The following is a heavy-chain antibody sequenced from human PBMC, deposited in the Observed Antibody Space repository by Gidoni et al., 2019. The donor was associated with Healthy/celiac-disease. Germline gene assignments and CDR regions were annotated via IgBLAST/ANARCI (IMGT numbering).Heavy chain of an antibody. V-gene: IGHV3-9*01. Sequence: EVQLVESGGGLVQPGRSLRLSCAASGFTFDDYAKHLVRQAPGKGLEWVSGISWNSGSRGYADSVKGRFTISRDNAKNSLYLQMNSLRAEDTALYYCAKGASTQAAAVHYYYMDVWGKGTTVTVSS. J-gene: IGHJ6*03. CDR1: GFTFDDYA. CDR2: ISWNSGSR. D-gene: IGHD2-2*02. CDR3: AKGASTQAAAVHYYYMDV.